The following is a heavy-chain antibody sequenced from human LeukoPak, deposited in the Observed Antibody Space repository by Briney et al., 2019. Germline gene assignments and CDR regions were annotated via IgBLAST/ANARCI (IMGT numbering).Heavy chain of an antibody. CDR3: VRHYSGTYFNWFDP. V-gene: IGHV4-34*01. D-gene: IGHD1-26*01. Sequence: PSETLSLTCTVSGGSISSYYWSWIRQPPGKGLKWIGEINHSGSTNYDPSLKSRVTISVDTSKNQFSLKLTSVTAADTAVYYCVRHYSGTYFNWFDPWGQGTLVTVSS. CDR1: GGSISSYY. CDR2: INHSGST. J-gene: IGHJ5*02.